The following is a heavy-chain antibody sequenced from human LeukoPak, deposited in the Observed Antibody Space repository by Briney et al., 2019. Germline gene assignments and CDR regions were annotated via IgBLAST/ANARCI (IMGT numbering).Heavy chain of an antibody. CDR1: GGSISSGSYY. D-gene: IGHD4-17*01. Sequence: SETLSLTCTVSGGSISSGSYYWSWIRQPAGKGLEWIGRIYTSGSTNYNPSLKSRVTISVDTSKNQFSLKLTSVTAADTAVYYCARDDYGDLDVWGKGTTVTISS. V-gene: IGHV4-61*02. CDR3: ARDDYGDLDV. J-gene: IGHJ6*04. CDR2: IYTSGST.